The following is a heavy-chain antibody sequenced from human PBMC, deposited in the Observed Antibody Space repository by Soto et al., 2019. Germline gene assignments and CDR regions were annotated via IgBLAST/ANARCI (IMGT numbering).Heavy chain of an antibody. CDR1: GFTFSNFA. J-gene: IGHJ4*02. D-gene: IGHD2-21*01. Sequence: EVQLVESGGGLVHPGGSLRLSCAASGFTFSNFAVNWARQAPGKGLEWLAFISSTGSAEYYADAVKGRFTVSRDNVKNFAFLQMNSLRDEDTAVYFCARDRPSCGRSRCLFDRWGQGTLVTVSS. CDR3: ARDRPSCGRSRCLFDR. CDR2: ISSTGSAE. V-gene: IGHV3-48*02.